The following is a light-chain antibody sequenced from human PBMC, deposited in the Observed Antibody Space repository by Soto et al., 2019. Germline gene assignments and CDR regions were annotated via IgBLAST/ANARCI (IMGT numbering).Light chain of an antibody. V-gene: IGLV2-14*01. Sequence: QSLLTQPASVSGSPGQSITIACTGTSSGVGSYNYVSWYQQHPGKAPKLMIYEVSDRPSGISSRFSGSKSGNTASLTISGLQTEDEADYYCSSYTSSSTLFGTGTKVTVL. CDR2: EVS. CDR1: SSGVGSYNY. CDR3: SSYTSSSTL. J-gene: IGLJ1*01.